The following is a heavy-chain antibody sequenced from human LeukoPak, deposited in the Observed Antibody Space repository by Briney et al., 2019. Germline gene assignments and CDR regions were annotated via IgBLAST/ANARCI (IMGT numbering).Heavy chain of an antibody. J-gene: IGHJ4*02. CDR2: ITGSSTTI. CDR1: GFTFSTYS. CDR3: ARHGFFSNWFDY. Sequence: GGSLRLSCAASGFTFSTYSMNWVRQAPGKGPEWVSYITGSSTTIYYADSVKGRFTISRDNSKNTLYLQMNSLRAEDTAVYYCARHGFFSNWFDYWGQGTLVTVSS. V-gene: IGHV3-48*01. D-gene: IGHD3-10*01.